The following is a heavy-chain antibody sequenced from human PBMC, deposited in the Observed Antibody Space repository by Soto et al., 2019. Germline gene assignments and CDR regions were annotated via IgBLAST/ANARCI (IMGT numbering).Heavy chain of an antibody. CDR3: ARVGVGAYYFDY. CDR2: IKTDGSVT. Sequence: EVQLVESGGGLVQPGGSLRLSCAASGFTFSSYWMHWVRQAPGKGLVWVSRIKTDGSVTSYADSVKGRFTISRANAKNTLYLQMNSLRAEDTAVYYCARVGVGAYYFDYWGQGTLVTVSS. J-gene: IGHJ4*02. V-gene: IGHV3-74*01. CDR1: GFTFSSYW. D-gene: IGHD1-26*01.